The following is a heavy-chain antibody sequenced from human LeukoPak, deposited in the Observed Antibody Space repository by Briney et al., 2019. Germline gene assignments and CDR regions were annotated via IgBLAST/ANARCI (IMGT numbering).Heavy chain of an antibody. V-gene: IGHV3-23*01. CDR2: ISGSGGST. D-gene: IGHD6-13*01. J-gene: IGHJ4*02. Sequence: GGSLRLSCAASGFTFSSDAMSWVRQAPGKGLEWVSAISGSGGSTYYADSVKGRFTISRDNSKNTLYLQINSLRAEDTAVYCCAKASAAPGDFDYWGQGTLVTVSS. CDR1: GFTFSSDA. CDR3: AKASAAPGDFDY.